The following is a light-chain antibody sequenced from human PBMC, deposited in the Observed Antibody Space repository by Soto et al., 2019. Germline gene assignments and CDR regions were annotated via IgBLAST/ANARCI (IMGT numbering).Light chain of an antibody. V-gene: IGLV2-14*01. CDR2: EVS. CDR1: SSDVGGYNY. J-gene: IGLJ2*01. CDR3: SSSTINNTVL. Sequence: QSVLTQPASMSGSPGQSITISCTGTSSDVGGYNYVSWYQRHPGKAPKLMIYEVSNRPSGVSNRFSGSKSGNTASLTISGLHAEDEADYYCSSSTINNTVLFGGGTKLTVL.